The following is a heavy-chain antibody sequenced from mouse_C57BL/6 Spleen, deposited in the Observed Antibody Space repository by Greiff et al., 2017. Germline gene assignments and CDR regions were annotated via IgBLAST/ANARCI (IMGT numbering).Heavy chain of an antibody. CDR1: GYTFTSYW. CDR2: IYPGSGST. CDR3: ARDGYDGVYYAMDY. D-gene: IGHD2-2*01. J-gene: IGHJ4*01. V-gene: IGHV1-55*01. Sequence: VQLQQPGAELVKPGASVKMSCKASGYTFTSYWITWVKQRPGQGLGWIGDIYPGSGSTNYNEKFKSKATLTVDTSSSTAYMQLSSLTSEDSAVYYCARDGYDGVYYAMDYWGQGTSVTVSS.